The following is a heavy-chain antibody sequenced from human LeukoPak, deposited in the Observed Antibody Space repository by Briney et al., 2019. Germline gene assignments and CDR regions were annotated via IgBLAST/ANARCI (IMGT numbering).Heavy chain of an antibody. J-gene: IGHJ5*02. CDR1: GYSITSYW. V-gene: IGHV5-51*01. CDR3: ARQEYCSGGSCYTWFDP. D-gene: IGHD2-15*01. Sequence: GESLKISCKGSGYSITSYWIAWVRQMPGKGLEGMGMIYPADSDIRYSPSFQGQVTISADKSISTAYLQWSSLKASDTAMYYCARQEYCSGGSCYTWFDPWGQGTLVPVSS. CDR2: IYPADSDI.